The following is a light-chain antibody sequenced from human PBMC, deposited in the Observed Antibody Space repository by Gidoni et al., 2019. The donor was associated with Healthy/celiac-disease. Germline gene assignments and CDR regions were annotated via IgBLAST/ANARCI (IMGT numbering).Light chain of an antibody. J-gene: IGKJ4*01. CDR3: QQYNSYSPLT. V-gene: IGKV1-5*03. Sequence: DIQMTQSPSTLSASVGDRVTITCRDSQSISSWLAWYQQKPGKAPKLLIYKASSLESGVPSRFSGSGSGTEFTLTISSLQPDDFATYYCQQYNSYSPLTFXGXTKVEIK. CDR2: KAS. CDR1: QSISSW.